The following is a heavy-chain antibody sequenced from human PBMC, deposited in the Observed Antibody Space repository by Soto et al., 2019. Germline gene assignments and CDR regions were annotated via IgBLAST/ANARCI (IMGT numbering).Heavy chain of an antibody. CDR1: GGTFSSHS. V-gene: IGHV1-69*01. Sequence: VQLMQSGAEVKQPGSSVKVSCEASGGTFSSHSINWVRQAPGQGLEWMGGIVTLFGTANYAQNFQGRVTITADQSTSTVYMDLSSLRSDDTAVYYCAREVGYGDFSAALLDWGQGTLVTVSS. CDR3: AREVGYGDFSAALLD. J-gene: IGHJ4*02. D-gene: IGHD4-17*01. CDR2: IVTLFGTA.